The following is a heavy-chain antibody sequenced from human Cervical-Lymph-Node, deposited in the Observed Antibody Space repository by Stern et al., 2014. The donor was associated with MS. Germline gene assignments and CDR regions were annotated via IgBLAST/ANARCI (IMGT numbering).Heavy chain of an antibody. D-gene: IGHD6-6*01. Sequence: QVQLQLWCAGLLKPSETLSLTCAVYGGSFDAFYWSWIRQPPGKGLEWIGEISHSGYTNYNPSLKSRVTISVDTSKNQFSLKRSSVTAADTAVYYCARTWIAVRNTKWFDPWGQGTLVTVSS. CDR3: ARTWIAVRNTKWFDP. J-gene: IGHJ5*02. CDR1: GGSFDAFY. CDR2: ISHSGYT. V-gene: IGHV4-34*01.